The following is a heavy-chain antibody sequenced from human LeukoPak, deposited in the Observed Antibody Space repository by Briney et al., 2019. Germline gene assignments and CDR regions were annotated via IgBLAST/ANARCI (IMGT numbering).Heavy chain of an antibody. D-gene: IGHD1/OR15-1a*01. Sequence: SETLSLTCTVSGGSISSYYWSWIRQPPGKGLEWIGNIYTSGSTNYHPSLQSRVTISADTSKNQFSLKLSSVTAADTAVYYCAREHAVWFDPWGQGTLVTVSS. CDR2: IYTSGST. CDR1: GGSISSYY. V-gene: IGHV4-4*09. CDR3: AREHAVWFDP. J-gene: IGHJ5*02.